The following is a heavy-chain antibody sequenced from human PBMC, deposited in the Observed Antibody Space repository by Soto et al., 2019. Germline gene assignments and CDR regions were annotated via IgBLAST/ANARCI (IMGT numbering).Heavy chain of an antibody. CDR2: ISYDGSDK. V-gene: IGHV3-30-3*01. Sequence: LGGSLRLSCAASGFTFSPYTMHWVRQTPGKGLEWVAVISYDGSDKYYAGSVRGRFTISRGNSKNTLFLQMNSLRAEDTALYYCARGGGFCGADCYKGGIDYWGQGALVTVSS. CDR1: GFTFSPYT. CDR3: ARGGGFCGADCYKGGIDY. D-gene: IGHD2-21*02. J-gene: IGHJ4*02.